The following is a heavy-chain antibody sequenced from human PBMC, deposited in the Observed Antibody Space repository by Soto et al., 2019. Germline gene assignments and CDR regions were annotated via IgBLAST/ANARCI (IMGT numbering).Heavy chain of an antibody. V-gene: IGHV4-39*01. CDR3: ATLWFGESPY. CDR1: GGSISSSGYN. Sequence: SETLSLTCTVSGGSISSSGYNWSWIRQHPGKGLEWIGYIYYSGSTYYNPSLKSRVTISVDTSKNQFSLKLSSVTAADTAVYYCATLWFGESPYWGQGTLVTVSS. J-gene: IGHJ4*02. CDR2: IYYSGST. D-gene: IGHD3-10*01.